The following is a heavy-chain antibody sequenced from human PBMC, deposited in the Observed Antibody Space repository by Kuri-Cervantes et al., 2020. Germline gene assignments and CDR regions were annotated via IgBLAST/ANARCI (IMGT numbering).Heavy chain of an antibody. J-gene: IGHJ6*02. V-gene: IGHV1-18*04. CDR1: GYTFTNYG. CDR2: ISPYNGNT. D-gene: IGHD2-2*01. Sequence: PSVKVSCKASGYTFTNYGVTWVRQAPGRGLEWMGWISPYNGNTNYAQKLQGRVTMTTDTSTRTANMELRGLRFDDTAVYYCARGADIVVVPATPDYYYYGLDVWGQGTTVTVSS. CDR3: ARGADIVVVPATPDYYYYGLDV.